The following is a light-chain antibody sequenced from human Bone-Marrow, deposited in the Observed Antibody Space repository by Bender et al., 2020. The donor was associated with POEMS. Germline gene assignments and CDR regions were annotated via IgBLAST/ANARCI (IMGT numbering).Light chain of an antibody. CDR3: CASAGSSTLV. Sequence: QSALTQPASVSGSPGQSITISCAGTSSDVGSYDLVSWYQQHPGKAPKLMIYDVSNRPSGVSNRFSGSKSGNTASLTISGLQAEDEADYYCCASAGSSTLVFGGGTKVTVL. CDR1: SSDVGSYDL. CDR2: DVS. V-gene: IGLV2-23*02. J-gene: IGLJ3*02.